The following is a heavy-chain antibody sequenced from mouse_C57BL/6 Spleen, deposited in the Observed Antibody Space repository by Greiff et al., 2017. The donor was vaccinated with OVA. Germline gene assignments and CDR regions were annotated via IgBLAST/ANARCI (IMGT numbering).Heavy chain of an antibody. V-gene: IGHV1-52*01. Sequence: QVQLKQPGAELVRPGSSVKLSCKASGYTFTSYWMHWVKQRPIQGLEWIGNIDPSDSETHYNQKFKDKATLSVDKSSSTAYMQLSSLAAEDSAVYYCARSSRGGDYWGQGTTLTVSS. CDR2: IDPSDSET. CDR3: ARSSRGGDY. CDR1: GYTFTSYW. J-gene: IGHJ2*01. D-gene: IGHD1-1*01.